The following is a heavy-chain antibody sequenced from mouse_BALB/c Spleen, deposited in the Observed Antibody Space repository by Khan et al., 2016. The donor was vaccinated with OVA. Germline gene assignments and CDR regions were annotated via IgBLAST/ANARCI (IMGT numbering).Heavy chain of an antibody. CDR1: GYSITSEFA. V-gene: IGHV3-2*02. J-gene: IGHJ3*01. D-gene: IGHD2-4*01. CDR2: ISYSGNT. CDR3: ARKDYYDYDPFPY. Sequence: EVKLEESGPGLVKPSQSLSLTCTVTGYSITSEFAWNWIRQFPGNKLEWVGYISYSGNTRYNPSLKSLISITRDTSRNQFFLQLNSVTTEDTATYYCARKDYYDYDPFPYWGQGTLVTVSA.